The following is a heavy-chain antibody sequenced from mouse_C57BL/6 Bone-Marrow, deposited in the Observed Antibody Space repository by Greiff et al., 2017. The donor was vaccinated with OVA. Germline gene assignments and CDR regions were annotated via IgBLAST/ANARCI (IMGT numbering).Heavy chain of an antibody. CDR3: ARGDGHYYGSSFDY. Sequence: VQRVESDAELVKPGASVKISCKVSGYTFTDHTIHWMKQRPEQGLEWIGYIYPRDGSTKYNEKFKGKATLTADKSSSTAYMQLNSLTSEDSAVYFCARGDGHYYGSSFDYWGQGTTLTVSS. V-gene: IGHV1-78*01. CDR1: GYTFTDHT. J-gene: IGHJ2*01. D-gene: IGHD1-1*01. CDR2: IYPRDGST.